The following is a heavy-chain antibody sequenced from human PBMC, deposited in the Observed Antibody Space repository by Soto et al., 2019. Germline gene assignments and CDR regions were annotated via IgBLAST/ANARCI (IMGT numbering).Heavy chain of an antibody. CDR2: ISAYSGNT. D-gene: IGHD2-21*01. CDR3: ASERDSEFPAKEAFDY. J-gene: IGHJ4*02. Sequence: QVQLVQSGAEVKKPGASVKVSCKASGYTFTSYGITWVRQAPGQGLEWMGWISAYSGNTNYAQKLQGRVTMTTDTATGTGYMELRSLRSEDTAVDYCASERDSEFPAKEAFDYWGQGTLVTVSS. CDR1: GYTFTSYG. V-gene: IGHV1-18*01.